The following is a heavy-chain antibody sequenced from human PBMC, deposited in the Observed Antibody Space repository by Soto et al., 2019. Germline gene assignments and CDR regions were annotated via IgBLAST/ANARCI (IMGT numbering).Heavy chain of an antibody. V-gene: IGHV3-48*03. CDR3: ASDPYCSSTCCYHPLHY. D-gene: IGHD2-2*01. CDR2: ISSSGSTI. CDR1: GFAFSSYE. Sequence: GGSRRLSCAASGFAFSSYEMNWVRQAPGKGLEWVSYISSSGSTIYYADSVRGRFTISRDNAKNSLYLQMNSLRAEDTAVYYRASDPYCSSTCCYHPLHYWGQGTLVTVSS. J-gene: IGHJ4*02.